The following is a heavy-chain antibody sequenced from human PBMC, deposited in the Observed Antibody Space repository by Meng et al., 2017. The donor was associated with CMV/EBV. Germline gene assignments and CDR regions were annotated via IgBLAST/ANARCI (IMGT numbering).Heavy chain of an antibody. CDR2: INHSGST. Sequence: GSLRLSCAVYGGSFSGYYWSWIRQPPGKGLEWIGEINHSGSTYYNPSLKSRVTISVDTSKNQFSLKLSSVTAADTAVYYCARANLYYDFWSGKRLYYYGMDVWGQGTTVTVSS. CDR3: ARANLYYDFWSGKRLYYYGMDV. V-gene: IGHV4-34*01. D-gene: IGHD3-3*01. J-gene: IGHJ6*02. CDR1: GGSFSGYY.